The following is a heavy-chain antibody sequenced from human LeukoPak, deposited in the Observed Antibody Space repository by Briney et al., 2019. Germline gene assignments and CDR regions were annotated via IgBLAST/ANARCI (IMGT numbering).Heavy chain of an antibody. CDR3: ARLGYCSSTSCYGGYYYGMDV. D-gene: IGHD2-2*01. V-gene: IGHV1-3*01. J-gene: IGHJ6*02. Sequence: ASVKVSCKASGYTFTSYGISWVRQAPGQRLEWMGWINAGNGNTKYSQKFQGRVTITRDTSASTAYMELSSLRSEDTAVYYCARLGYCSSTSCYGGYYYGMDVWGQGTTVTVSS. CDR1: GYTFTSYG. CDR2: INAGNGNT.